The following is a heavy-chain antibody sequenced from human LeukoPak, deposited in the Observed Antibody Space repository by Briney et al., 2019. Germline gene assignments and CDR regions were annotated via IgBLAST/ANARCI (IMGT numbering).Heavy chain of an antibody. CDR2: IGGSDGRT. V-gene: IGHV3-23*01. CDR3: AKDSSSYDWGYMDV. D-gene: IGHD3-22*01. Sequence: GGSLRLSCAASGFTFSTYAMSWVRQAPGKGLEWVSLIGGSDGRTRYADSVKGRFTISRDNSKNTLYLEMNSLRAEDTAVYYCAKDSSSYDWGYMDVWGKGTTDTISS. CDR1: GFTFSTYA. J-gene: IGHJ6*03.